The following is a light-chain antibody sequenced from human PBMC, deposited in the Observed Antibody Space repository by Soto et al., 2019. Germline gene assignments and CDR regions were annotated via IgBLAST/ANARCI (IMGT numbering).Light chain of an antibody. Sequence: EIVLTQSPATLSLSPGERATLPCRASQSVSSSLAWYQQRPGQAPRLLVYDASNRATGIPARFSGGGSGTDFTLTISSLESEDFAVYYCQQRSNWPWTFGQGTKV. CDR3: QQRSNWPWT. V-gene: IGKV3-11*01. CDR1: QSVSSS. J-gene: IGKJ1*01. CDR2: DAS.